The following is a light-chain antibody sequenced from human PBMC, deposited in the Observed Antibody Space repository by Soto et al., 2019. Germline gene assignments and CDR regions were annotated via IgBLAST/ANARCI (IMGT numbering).Light chain of an antibody. CDR2: GAS. CDR3: QQYNNWPYT. V-gene: IGKV3-15*01. J-gene: IGKJ2*01. CDR1: PISSN. Sequence: VVTQSPASLSVSPGDRVTISCRAGPISSNLAWHQQRPGQAPRLLIYGASVRATGVPARFSGSGAGTEFTLTINSLQSEDYAVYFCQQYNNWPYTFGQGTKVEI.